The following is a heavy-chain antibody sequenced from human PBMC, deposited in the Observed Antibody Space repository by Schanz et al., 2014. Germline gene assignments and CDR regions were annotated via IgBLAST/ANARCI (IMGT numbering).Heavy chain of an antibody. CDR1: GFTFSSYA. D-gene: IGHD3-10*01. V-gene: IGHV3-30*18. CDR3: AKGRFGELSAFDI. J-gene: IGHJ3*02. Sequence: VQLVESGGGLVQPGGSLRLSCAASGFTFSSYAMSWVRQAPGKGPEWVALVSSDGNNDYYTDSVKGRFTISRDNSKNTVHLQMNSLRAEDTAVYYCAKGRFGELSAFDIWGQGTIVTVSS. CDR2: VSSDGNND.